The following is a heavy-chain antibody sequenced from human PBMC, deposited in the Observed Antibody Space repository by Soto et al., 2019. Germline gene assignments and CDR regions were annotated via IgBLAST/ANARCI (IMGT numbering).Heavy chain of an antibody. CDR3: ARQYEYYDFWSGYYYGMDV. D-gene: IGHD3-3*01. J-gene: IGHJ6*02. Sequence: SETLSLTCTVSGGSISSSSYYWGWIRQPPGKGLEWIGSIYYSGSTYYNPSLKIRVTISVDTSKNQFSLKLSSVTAADTAVYYCARQYEYYDFWSGYYYGMDVWGQGTTVTVSS. CDR1: GGSISSSSYY. V-gene: IGHV4-39*01. CDR2: IYYSGST.